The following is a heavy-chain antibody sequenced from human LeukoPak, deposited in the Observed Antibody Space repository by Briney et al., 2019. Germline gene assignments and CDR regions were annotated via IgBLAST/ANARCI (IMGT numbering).Heavy chain of an antibody. CDR1: GGSFSGYY. CDR3: AGPRGSYYFGTYFDY. V-gene: IGHV4-34*01. J-gene: IGHJ4*02. CDR2: INHSGST. D-gene: IGHD1-26*01. Sequence: SSETLSLTCAVYGGSFSGYYWSWIRQPPGKGLEWIGEINHSGSTNYNPSLKSRVTISVDTSKNQFSLKLSSVTAADTAVYYCAGPRGSYYFGTYFDYWGQGTLVTVSS.